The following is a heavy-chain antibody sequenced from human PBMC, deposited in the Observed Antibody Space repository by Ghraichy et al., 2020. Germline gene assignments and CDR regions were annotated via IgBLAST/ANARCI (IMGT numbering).Heavy chain of an antibody. CDR1: GGSISSSNYY. J-gene: IGHJ3*02. V-gene: IGHV4-39*01. Sequence: SETLSLTCTVSGGSISSSNYYWGWIRQPPGKGLEWIGSIYYSGSAYYNLSLKNRVTISVETSKNQFSLKLSSMTAADTAVYYCARQGAGMVGPTWKAFDIWGQGTMVTVSS. CDR2: IYYSGSA. CDR3: ARQGAGMVGPTWKAFDI. D-gene: IGHD1-26*01.